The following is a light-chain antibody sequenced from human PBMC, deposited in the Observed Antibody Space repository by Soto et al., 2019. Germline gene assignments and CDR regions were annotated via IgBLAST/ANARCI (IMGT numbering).Light chain of an antibody. CDR3: QQYYSYRA. CDR2: AAS. CDR1: QGISSY. Sequence: AIRMTQSPSSLSASTGDRVSITCRASQGISSYLAWYHQKPGKAPKLLIYAASTRRSGVPSRFSGSGSGTDFTLTISCLQSEDFATYYCQQYYSYRAFGQGTKVDIK. J-gene: IGKJ1*01. V-gene: IGKV1-8*01.